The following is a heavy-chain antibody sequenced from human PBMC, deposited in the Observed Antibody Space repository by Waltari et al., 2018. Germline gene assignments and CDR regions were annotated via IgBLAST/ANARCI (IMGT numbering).Heavy chain of an antibody. V-gene: IGHV7-4-1*02. D-gene: IGHD6-13*01. CDR2: INTNTGNP. Sequence: QVQLVQSGAEVKKPGASVKVSCKASGYTFTGYYIHWVRQAPGQGLEWMGWINTNTGNPTYAQGFTGRFVFSLDTSVSTAYLQISSLKAEDTAVYYCAREIAAAGGGHGYYYGMDVWGQGTTVTVSS. CDR1: GYTFTGYY. J-gene: IGHJ6*02. CDR3: AREIAAAGGGHGYYYGMDV.